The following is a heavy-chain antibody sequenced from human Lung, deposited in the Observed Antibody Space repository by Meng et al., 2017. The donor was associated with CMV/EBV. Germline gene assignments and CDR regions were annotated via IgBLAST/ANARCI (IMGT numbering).Heavy chain of an antibody. CDR3: AKSSDNGWSS. J-gene: IGHJ4*01. D-gene: IGHD6-19*01. CDR1: GYSFSGFY. Sequence: VQLVQSGAEVKRPGASVKISCQASGYSFSGFYLNWARQAPGHGLEWLGRVNPISDDTHLAQKFEGRITVTRGATINTAFMELTRLRPDDTAVSYCAKSSDNGWSSWGPGTLVTVSS. CDR2: VNPISDDT. V-gene: IGHV1-2*06.